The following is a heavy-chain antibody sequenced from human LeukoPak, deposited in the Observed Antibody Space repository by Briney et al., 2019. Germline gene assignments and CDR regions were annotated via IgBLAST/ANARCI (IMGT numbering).Heavy chain of an antibody. D-gene: IGHD6-19*01. CDR3: AGTSSGWYPTFDY. CDR1: GYTFTSYG. Sequence: ASVKVSCKASGYTFTSYGISWVRRAPGQGLEWMGWINPNSGGTNYAQKFQGRVTMTRDTSISTAYMELTRLRSDDTAVYYCAGTSSGWYPTFDYWGQGTLVTVSS. J-gene: IGHJ4*02. V-gene: IGHV1-2*02. CDR2: INPNSGGT.